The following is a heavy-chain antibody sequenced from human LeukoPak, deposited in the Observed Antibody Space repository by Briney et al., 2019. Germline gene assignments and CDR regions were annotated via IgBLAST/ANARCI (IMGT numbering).Heavy chain of an antibody. V-gene: IGHV4-59*01. J-gene: IGHJ4*02. CDR2: IYYSGST. CDR3: ARVPPTRGGISIFDY. D-gene: IGHD4-23*01. Sequence: SETLSLTCTVSGGSISSYYWSRIRQPPGKGLEWIGYIYYSGSTNYNPSLKSRVTISVDTSKNQFSLKLSSVTAADTAVYYCARVPPTRGGISIFDYWGQGTLVTVSS. CDR1: GGSISSYY.